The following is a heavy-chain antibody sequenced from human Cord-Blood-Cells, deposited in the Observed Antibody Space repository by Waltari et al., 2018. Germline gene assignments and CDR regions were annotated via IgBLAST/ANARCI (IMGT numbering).Heavy chain of an antibody. CDR3: ARDLKTYSGSYYYFDY. CDR1: GGTFSSYA. D-gene: IGHD1-26*01. V-gene: IGHV1-69*09. CDR2: IIPILGIA. J-gene: IGHJ4*02. Sequence: QVQLVQSGAEVKKPGSSVKVSCKASGGTFSSYAISWVRQAPGQGLEWMGRIIPILGIANYAQKCQGRVTIIADKSTSTAYMELSSLRSEDTAVYYCARDLKTYSGSYYYFDYWGQGTLVTVSS.